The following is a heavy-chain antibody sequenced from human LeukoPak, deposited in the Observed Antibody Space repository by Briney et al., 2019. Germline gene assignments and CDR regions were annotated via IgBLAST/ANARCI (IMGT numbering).Heavy chain of an antibody. CDR1: GFTFSSYG. V-gene: IGHV3-30*02. CDR3: AKDIPNYFLLDY. J-gene: IGHJ4*02. Sequence: GGSLRLSCAASGFTFSSYGMHWVRQAPGKGLEWVAFIRYDGSNKYYADSVKGRFTISRDNSKNTLYLQMNSLRAEDTAVYYCAKDIPNYFLLDYWGQGTLVTVSS. CDR2: IRYDGSNK. D-gene: IGHD4/OR15-4a*01.